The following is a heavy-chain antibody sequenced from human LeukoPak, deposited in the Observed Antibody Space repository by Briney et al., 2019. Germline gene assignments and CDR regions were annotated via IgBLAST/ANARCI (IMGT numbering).Heavy chain of an antibody. D-gene: IGHD5-12*01. Sequence: GGSLRLSCAASGFTFSSYAMSWVRQAPGKGLEWVSAISGSGGSTYYADSVKGRFIISRDNSKNTLYLQMNSLRAEDTAVYYCAKGADGGYGYYYDYYGMDVWGQGTTVTVSS. CDR1: GFTFSSYA. CDR3: AKGADGGYGYYYDYYGMDV. CDR2: ISGSGGST. J-gene: IGHJ6*02. V-gene: IGHV3-23*01.